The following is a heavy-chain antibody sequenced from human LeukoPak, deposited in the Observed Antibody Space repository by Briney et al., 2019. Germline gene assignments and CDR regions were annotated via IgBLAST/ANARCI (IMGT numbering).Heavy chain of an antibody. J-gene: IGHJ3*02. D-gene: IGHD4-23*01. CDR2: ISYDGSNK. CDR3: ARGFLGDYVGRDAFDI. V-gene: IGHV3-30-3*01. CDR1: GFTFSSYA. Sequence: PGRSLRLSCAASGFTFSSYAMHWVRQAPGKGLEWVAVISYDGSNKYYAHSVKGRFTISRDNSKNTLYLQMNSLRAEDTAVYYCARGFLGDYVGRDAFDIWGQGTMVTVSS.